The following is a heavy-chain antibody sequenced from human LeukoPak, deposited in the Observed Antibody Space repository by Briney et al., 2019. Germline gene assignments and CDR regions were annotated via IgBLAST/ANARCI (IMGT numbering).Heavy chain of an antibody. V-gene: IGHV3-53*01. J-gene: IGHJ4*02. CDR3: ASRPTVTTSLYFDY. D-gene: IGHD4-17*01. Sequence: PGGSLRLSCAASGFTITSNYMSWVRQAPGKGLEWVSVIYSGGDTFYADSVKGRFTISRDNSKNTLYLQMNSLRAEDTAVYYCASRPTVTTSLYFDYWGQGTLVTVSS. CDR1: GFTITSNY. CDR2: IYSGGDT.